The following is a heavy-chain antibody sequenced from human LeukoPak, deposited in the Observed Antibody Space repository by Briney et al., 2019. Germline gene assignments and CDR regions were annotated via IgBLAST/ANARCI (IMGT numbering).Heavy chain of an antibody. D-gene: IGHD3-10*01. CDR3: AKDPIMVRGVVIPGVGVDV. CDR2: ISYDGSNK. CDR1: GFTFSRYG. V-gene: IGHV3-30*18. Sequence: PGRSLRLSCAVSGFTFSRYGMHWVRQAPGKGLEWVTVISYDGSNKYYADSVKGRFTISRDNSKNTLYLQMDSLRAEDTAVYYCAKDPIMVRGVVIPGVGVDVWGQGTTVTVSS. J-gene: IGHJ6*02.